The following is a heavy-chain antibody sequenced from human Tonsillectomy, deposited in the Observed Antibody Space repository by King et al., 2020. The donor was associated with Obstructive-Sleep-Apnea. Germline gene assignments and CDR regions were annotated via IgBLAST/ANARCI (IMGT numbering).Heavy chain of an antibody. V-gene: IGHV4-34*01. CDR1: GGSFSGYY. D-gene: IGHD6-13*01. CDR3: ARDSEGIAAAGPFDY. Sequence: VQLQQWGAGLLKPSETLSLTCAVYGGSFSGYYWSWIRQPPGKGLEGIGEINHSGSTNYNPSLKCRVTISVDTSKNQFSLKLSSVPAPETAVYYCARDSEGIAAAGPFDYWGQGTLVTVSS. CDR2: INHSGST. J-gene: IGHJ4*02.